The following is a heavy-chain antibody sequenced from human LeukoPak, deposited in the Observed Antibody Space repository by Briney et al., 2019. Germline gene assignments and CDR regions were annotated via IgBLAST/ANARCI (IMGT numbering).Heavy chain of an antibody. D-gene: IGHD3-16*01. CDR1: GFTFSSYW. CDR2: IKQDGSEK. V-gene: IGHV3-7*01. J-gene: IGHJ6*02. Sequence: GGSLRLSCAASGFTFSSYWMSWVRQAPGKGLEWVANIKQDGSEKYYVDSVKGRFTISRDNAKNSLYLQMNSLRAEDTAVYYCARFFQQNLGYDYYYGMDVWGQGTTVTVSS. CDR3: ARFFQQNLGYDYYYGMDV.